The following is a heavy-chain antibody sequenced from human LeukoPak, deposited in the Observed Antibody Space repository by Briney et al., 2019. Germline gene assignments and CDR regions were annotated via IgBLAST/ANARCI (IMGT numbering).Heavy chain of an antibody. CDR2: VYYSGST. CDR3: ARGFYYDSSGYYYPDAFDI. CDR1: GGSISSSSYY. Sequence: SETLSLTCTVSGGSISSSSYYWGWIRQPPGKGLEWTGSVYYSGSTYYNPSLKSRVTISVDTSKNQFSLKLSSVTAADTAVYYCARGFYYDSSGYYYPDAFDIWGQGTMVTVSS. D-gene: IGHD3-22*01. J-gene: IGHJ3*02. V-gene: IGHV4-39*07.